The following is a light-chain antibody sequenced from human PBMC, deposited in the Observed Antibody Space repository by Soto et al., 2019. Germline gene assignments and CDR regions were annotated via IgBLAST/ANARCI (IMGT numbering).Light chain of an antibody. V-gene: IGKV3-11*01. CDR1: QNVSTY. CDR2: DAS. J-gene: IGKJ3*01. CDR3: QQRTNWLT. Sequence: EIVLTQSPATLSLSPGERATLSCRASQNVSTYLAWYQQKPGQAPRLLIYDASNRATGIPARFSGSGSGTDFPLTISSLEPEDFAVYYCQQRTNWLTFGPGPKVDIK.